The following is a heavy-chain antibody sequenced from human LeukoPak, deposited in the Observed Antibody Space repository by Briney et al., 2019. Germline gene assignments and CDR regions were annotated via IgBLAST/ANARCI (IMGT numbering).Heavy chain of an antibody. Sequence: GASVKVSYKASGGTFSSYAISWVRQAPGQGLEWMGRIIPILGIANYAQKFQGRVTITADKSTSTAYMELSRLRSDDTAVYYCARAPLLGDFWSGYSSPYYFDYWGQGTLVTVSS. J-gene: IGHJ4*02. D-gene: IGHD3-3*01. V-gene: IGHV1-69*04. CDR2: IIPILGIA. CDR3: ARAPLLGDFWSGYSSPYYFDY. CDR1: GGTFSSYA.